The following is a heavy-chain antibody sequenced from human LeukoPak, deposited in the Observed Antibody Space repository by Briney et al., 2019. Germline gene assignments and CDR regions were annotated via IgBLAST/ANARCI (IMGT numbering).Heavy chain of an antibody. J-gene: IGHJ5*02. CDR2: IRGSGET. CDR3: VRDRAATQDWVEFDP. D-gene: IGHD2-15*01. V-gene: IGHV3-66*03. CDR1: GSSVSNYY. Sequence: GGSLRLSCAVSGSSVSNYYMSWVRQAPGKGLEWVSLIRGSGETFYADSAKGRFIISRDDSKNTVYLQMNSLRVEDTAVYFCVRDRAATQDWVEFDPWGQGTLVTVSS.